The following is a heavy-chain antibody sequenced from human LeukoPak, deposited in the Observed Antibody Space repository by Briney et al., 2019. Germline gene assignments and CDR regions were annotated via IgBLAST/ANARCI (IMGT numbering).Heavy chain of an antibody. CDR3: ARDRYGSGSYLVDY. CDR2: IIPIFGTA. D-gene: IGHD3-10*01. Sequence: GASVKVSCKASGGTFSSYTISWVRQAPGQGLEWMGGIIPIFGTANYAQKFQGRVTITADESTSTAYMELSSLRSEDTAVYYCARDRYGSGSYLVDYWGQGTLVTVSS. V-gene: IGHV1-69*13. J-gene: IGHJ4*02. CDR1: GGTFSSYT.